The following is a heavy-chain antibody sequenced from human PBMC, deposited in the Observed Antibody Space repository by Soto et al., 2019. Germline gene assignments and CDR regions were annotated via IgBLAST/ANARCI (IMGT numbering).Heavy chain of an antibody. CDR3: ARDRATLDIDY. J-gene: IGHJ4*02. V-gene: IGHV4-30-4*01. Sequence: SETLALACTVSGGSISSGDYCFSCIRQPPGNGLEWIGYIYYSGSTYYNPSLKSRVTISVDTSKNQFSLKLSSVTAADTAVYYCARDRATLDIDYWGQGTLVTVSS. CDR2: IYYSGST. CDR1: GGSISSGDYC. D-gene: IGHD3-9*01.